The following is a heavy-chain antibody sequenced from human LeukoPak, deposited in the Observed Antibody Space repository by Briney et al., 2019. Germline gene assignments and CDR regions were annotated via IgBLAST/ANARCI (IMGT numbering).Heavy chain of an antibody. J-gene: IGHJ4*02. CDR2: ISVDSSAI. CDR3: ARGSVIYFFDY. CDR1: GFLDSSYS. Sequence: GGSLRLSCAPSGFLDSSYSMNWVRQAPGKGLEWVAYISVDSSAIYYADSVKGRFTISRANAKKSLFLQMNSLRVEDTAVYYCARGSVIYFFDYWGQGTLVTVAS. D-gene: IGHD2/OR15-2a*01. V-gene: IGHV3-48*01.